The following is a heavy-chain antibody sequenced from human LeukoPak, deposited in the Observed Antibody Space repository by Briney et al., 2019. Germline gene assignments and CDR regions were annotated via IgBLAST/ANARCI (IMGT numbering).Heavy chain of an antibody. CDR3: VRDEFTAQAWFDF. CDR2: ISANTGHA. J-gene: IGHJ5*01. CDR1: GYSFTIYG. D-gene: IGHD3-16*01. V-gene: IGHV1-18*01. Sequence: ASVKVSCKASGYSFTIYGFSWVRQAPGQGLEWMGWISANTGHANYAQNLQGRVTLTTDTSTTTAYMELRSLRFDDTAVYYCVRDEFTAQAWFDFWGQGTPVTVSS.